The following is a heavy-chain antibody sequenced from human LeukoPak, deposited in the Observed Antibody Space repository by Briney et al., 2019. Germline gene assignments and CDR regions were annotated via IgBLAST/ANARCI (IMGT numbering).Heavy chain of an antibody. CDR1: GYTFTSYG. J-gene: IGHJ6*02. D-gene: IGHD3-9*01. CDR2: ISAYNGNT. V-gene: IGHV1-18*01. CDR3: ARVVVNDYYPYYYGMDV. Sequence: ASVRVSCKASGYTFTSYGISWVRQAPGQGLEWMGWISAYNGNTNYAQKLQGRVTMTTDTSTSTAYMELRSLRSDDTAVYYCARVVVNDYYPYYYGMDVWGQGTTVTVSS.